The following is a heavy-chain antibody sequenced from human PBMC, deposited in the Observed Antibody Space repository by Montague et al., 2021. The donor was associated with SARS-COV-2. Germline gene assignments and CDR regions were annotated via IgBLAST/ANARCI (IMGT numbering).Heavy chain of an antibody. Sequence: SLRLSCAASGFNIVSYWMSWVCRAPGKGLEWVANIRQDGSDKYYVDSVRGRFTISRDNAKNSLYLQMNSLRAADTGVYYCTRDRDYGDYLNWFNPWGQGTLVTVSS. CDR3: TRDRDYGDYLNWFNP. CDR1: GFNIVSYW. J-gene: IGHJ5*02. D-gene: IGHD4-17*01. CDR2: IRQDGSDK. V-gene: IGHV3-7*01.